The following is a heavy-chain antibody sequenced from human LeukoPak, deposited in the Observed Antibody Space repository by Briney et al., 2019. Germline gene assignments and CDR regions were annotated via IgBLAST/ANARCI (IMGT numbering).Heavy chain of an antibody. CDR2: INHSGST. Sequence: PETLSLTCAVYGGSFSGYYWSWIRQPPGKGLEWIGEINHSGSTNYNPSLKSRVTISVDTSKNQFSLKLSSVTAADTAVYYCARDPYSTNWFDPWGQGTLVTVSS. J-gene: IGHJ5*02. V-gene: IGHV4-34*01. CDR3: ARDPYSTNWFDP. CDR1: GGSFSGYY. D-gene: IGHD6-13*01.